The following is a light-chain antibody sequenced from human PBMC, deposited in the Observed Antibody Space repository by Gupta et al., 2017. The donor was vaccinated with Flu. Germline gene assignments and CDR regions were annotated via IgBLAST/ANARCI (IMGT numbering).Light chain of an antibody. CDR1: ALSKQY. Sequence: YPLPQPPAMSLSPGQTATIPCSGAALSKQYVYWYRQRPGQAPVLLIYKDTERASGIPDRISGSSSGTRVTLTIRGGQTEDEADYYCQSADITGATRVFGGGT. CDR2: KDT. V-gene: IGLV3-25*02. CDR3: QSADITGATRV. J-gene: IGLJ3*02.